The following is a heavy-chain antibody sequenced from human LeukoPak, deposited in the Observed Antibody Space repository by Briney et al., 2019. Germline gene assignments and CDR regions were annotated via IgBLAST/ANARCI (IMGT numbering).Heavy chain of an antibody. D-gene: IGHD1-1*01. CDR3: ARVWTW. CDR2: ISADGGTT. Sequence: GGSLRLSCAASGFTFSSYGMSWVRQAPGMGLEWVSIISADGGTTYYADSVRGRFTISRDNAKNSLYLQMNSLRAEDTAVYYCARVWTWGGQGTLVTVSS. J-gene: IGHJ4*02. V-gene: IGHV3-23*01. CDR1: GFTFSSYG.